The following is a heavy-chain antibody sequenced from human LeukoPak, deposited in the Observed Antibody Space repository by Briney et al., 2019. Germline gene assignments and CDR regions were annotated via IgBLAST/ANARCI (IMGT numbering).Heavy chain of an antibody. CDR1: GFTFSSYS. J-gene: IGHJ6*03. Sequence: PGGSLRLSCAASGFTFSSYSMNWVRQAPGKGLEWVSYISSSSSTIYYADSVKGRFTISRDNAKNSLYLQMNSLRAEDTAVYYCARVGVVVVPAANDAYYYYYMDVWGKGTTVTVSS. CDR2: ISSSSSTI. V-gene: IGHV3-48*01. D-gene: IGHD2-2*01. CDR3: ARVGVVVVPAANDAYYYYYMDV.